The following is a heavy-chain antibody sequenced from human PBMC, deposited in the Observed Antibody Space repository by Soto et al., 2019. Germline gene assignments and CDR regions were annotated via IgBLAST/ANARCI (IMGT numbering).Heavy chain of an antibody. D-gene: IGHD2-2*03. CDR2: ISAYNGNT. CDR3: ASSLPGYCSSTSCYGLAEDFQN. CDR1: GYSFACYC. V-gene: IGHV1-18*01. Sequence: SVKVSSEAPGYSFACYCLSSARQATGQGLEWMGWISAYNGNTNYAQKLQGRVTMTTDTSTSTAYMELRSLRSDDTAVYYCASSLPGYCSSTSCYGLAEDFQNWGQGTLVTVPS. J-gene: IGHJ1*01.